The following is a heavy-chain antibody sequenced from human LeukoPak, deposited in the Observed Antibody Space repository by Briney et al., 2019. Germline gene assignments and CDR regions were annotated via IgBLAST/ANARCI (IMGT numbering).Heavy chain of an antibody. Sequence: PGGSLRLSCAASGFTFSSYAMSWVRQAPGKGLEWVSAISGSGGSTYYADSVEGRFTISRDNSKNTLYLQMNSLRAEDTAVYYCARGLSSSSTPDYWGQGTLVTVSS. D-gene: IGHD6-6*01. V-gene: IGHV3-23*01. CDR2: ISGSGGST. J-gene: IGHJ4*02. CDR3: ARGLSSSSTPDY. CDR1: GFTFSSYA.